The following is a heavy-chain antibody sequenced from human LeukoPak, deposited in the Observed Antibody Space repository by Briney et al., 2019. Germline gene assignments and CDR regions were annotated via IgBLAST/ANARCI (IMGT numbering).Heavy chain of an antibody. D-gene: IGHD3-3*01. CDR1: GGTLSSYA. J-gene: IGHJ3*02. V-gene: IGHV1-69*13. Sequence: SVKVSCKASGGTLSSYAISWVRQAPGQGLEWMGGIIPIFGTANYTQKFQGRVTITADETTSTAYTEMSSLRFEDTAVFYCASRLNSLWGVYSPDAFVIWGQGTRPPSLQ. CDR2: IIPIFGTA. CDR3: ASRLNSLWGVYSPDAFVI.